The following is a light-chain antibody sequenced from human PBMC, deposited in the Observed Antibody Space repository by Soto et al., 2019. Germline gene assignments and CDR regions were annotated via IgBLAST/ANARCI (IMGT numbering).Light chain of an antibody. CDR3: QQYDTYSRT. V-gene: IGKV1-5*03. CDR1: KRFGTC. CDR2: EGS. Sequence: TQSLSPRSHFLGKESTSTSRPSKRFGTCLAWYRQKPGEAPKLLIYEGSTLERGVPSRFSGSGSGTEFTLTISSLQPDDFATFYCQQYDTYSRTFGQGTKVEVK. J-gene: IGKJ1*01.